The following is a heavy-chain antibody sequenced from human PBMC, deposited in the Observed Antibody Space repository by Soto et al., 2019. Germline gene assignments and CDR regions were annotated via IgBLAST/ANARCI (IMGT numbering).Heavy chain of an antibody. J-gene: IGHJ6*02. CDR1: GGSVSSGGYY. D-gene: IGHD4-17*01. V-gene: IGHV4-31*03. CDR3: ARAGKSVTIWYHHHYAFDV. CDR2: SYYNGST. Sequence: PSETLSLTCTVSGGSVSSGGYYWSWIRQHPGKGLEWIGYSYYNGSTCYNPSLKIRVTISVDTSENQVSLKLSSVTAADTAVYYCARAGKSVTIWYHHHYAFDVSGQGTKGTVFS.